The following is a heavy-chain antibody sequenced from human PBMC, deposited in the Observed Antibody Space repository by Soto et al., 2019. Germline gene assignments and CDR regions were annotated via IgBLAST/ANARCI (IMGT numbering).Heavy chain of an antibody. CDR3: VRGYNSFDS. D-gene: IGHD1-1*01. J-gene: IGHJ4*02. Sequence: GGSLRLSCAASGFTFSDYYINWVRQAPGKGLEWLGRSRNKANSYTAEYAASVKGRFTISRDESKNSLYLQMNSLKTEDTAVYYCVRGYNSFDSWGQGALVTVSS. V-gene: IGHV3-72*01. CDR2: SRNKANSYTA. CDR1: GFTFSDYY.